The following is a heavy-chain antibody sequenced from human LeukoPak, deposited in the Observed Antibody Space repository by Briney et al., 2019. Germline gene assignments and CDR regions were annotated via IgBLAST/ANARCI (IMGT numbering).Heavy chain of an antibody. J-gene: IGHJ4*02. CDR1: GGSFSSGDNY. CDR2: IHYSGST. Sequence: SETLSLTCTVSGGSFSSGDNYCSWIRRPPGKGLEWIGYIHYSGSTFYNPSLKSRVTMSVDTSKNQFSLKLNSVTAADTAVYYCARGELLYDNWGQGTLVTVSS. V-gene: IGHV4-30-4*01. D-gene: IGHD2-15*01. CDR3: ARGELLYDN.